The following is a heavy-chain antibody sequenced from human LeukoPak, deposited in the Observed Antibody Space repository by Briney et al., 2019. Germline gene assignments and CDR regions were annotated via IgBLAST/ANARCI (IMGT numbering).Heavy chain of an antibody. CDR2: INPSGGST. V-gene: IGHV1-46*01. CDR3: ARDSSSDFDY. D-gene: IGHD1-26*01. CDR1: GYTFTNYY. Sequence: GASVKVSCKASGYTFTNYYIHWMRQAPGQGLEWMGIINPSGGSTSYAQKFQGRVTMTRDTSTSTVYMELSSLRSEDTAVYYCARDSSSDFDYWGQGTLVTVSS. J-gene: IGHJ4*02.